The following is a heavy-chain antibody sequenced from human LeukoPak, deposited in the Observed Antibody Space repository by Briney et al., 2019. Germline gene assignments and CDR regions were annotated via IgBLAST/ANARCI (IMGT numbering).Heavy chain of an antibody. CDR2: ISGGAGST. CDR1: GFTFNNYA. J-gene: IGHJ4*02. Sequence: GGSLRLSCAASGFTFNNYAMSWGRQAPGRGLEWVSIISGGAGSTYYADSLKGRFTISRDNSKNTLYLQMNSLRAEDTAMYYCARGMGASTYYFDYWGQGTLVTVSS. V-gene: IGHV3-23*01. D-gene: IGHD3-16*01. CDR3: ARGMGASTYYFDY.